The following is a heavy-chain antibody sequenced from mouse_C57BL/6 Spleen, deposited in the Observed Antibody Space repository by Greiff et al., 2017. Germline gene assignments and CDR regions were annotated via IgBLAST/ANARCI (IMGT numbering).Heavy chain of an antibody. J-gene: IGHJ4*01. CDR1: GFTFSSYA. CDR2: ISDGGSYT. Sequence: EVKVVESGGGLVKPGGSLKLSCAASGFTFSSYAMSWVRQTPEKRLEWVATISDGGSYTYYPDNVKGRFTISRDNAKNNLYLQMSQLKSEDTAMYYCARAGQRRLPAMDYWGQGTSVTVSS. V-gene: IGHV5-4*03. D-gene: IGHD3-2*02. CDR3: ARAGQRRLPAMDY.